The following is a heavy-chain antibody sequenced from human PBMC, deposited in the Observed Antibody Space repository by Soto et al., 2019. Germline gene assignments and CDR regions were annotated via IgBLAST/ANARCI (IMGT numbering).Heavy chain of an antibody. J-gene: IGHJ3*02. CDR3: ARSETAGHKGFDI. CDR1: GGTFSSSA. CDR2: IIPTFGTS. Sequence: QVQLEQSGAEVRKPGSSVKVSCKASGGTFSSSAINWLRQAPGQGPEWMGGIIPTFGTSNYIPKLRGRVTITDDTSTNTAYMEMSSLTSEDTAMYYCARSETAGHKGFDIWGQGTMVTVSA. V-gene: IGHV1-69*06. D-gene: IGHD6-19*01.